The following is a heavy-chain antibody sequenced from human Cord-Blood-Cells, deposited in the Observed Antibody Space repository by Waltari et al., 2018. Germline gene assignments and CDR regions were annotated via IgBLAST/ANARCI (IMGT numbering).Heavy chain of an antibody. V-gene: IGHV3-53*01. CDR1: GFTVSSNY. D-gene: IGHD3-10*01. CDR3: ARVGGSGSYNWFDP. CDR2: IYSGGSR. Sequence: EVQLVESGGGLIQPGGSLRLSCAASGFTVSSNYMSWVRQAPGKGLGWGSVIYSGGSRYYEDSVKGRFTISRDNSKNTLYLQMNSLRAEDTAVYYCARVGGSGSYNWFDPWGQGTLVTVSS. J-gene: IGHJ5*02.